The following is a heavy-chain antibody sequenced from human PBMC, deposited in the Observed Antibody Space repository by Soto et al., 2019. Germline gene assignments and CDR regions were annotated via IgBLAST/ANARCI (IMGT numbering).Heavy chain of an antibody. D-gene: IGHD1-20*01. CDR1: GFTFSSYG. V-gene: IGHV3-33*01. Sequence: PGGSLRLSCAASGFTFSSYGMHWVRQAPGKGLEWVAVIWYDGSNKYYADSVKGRFTISRDNSKNTLYLQMNSLRAEDTAVYYCARGLRYHYFYYGMDVWGQGTSVTASS. J-gene: IGHJ6*02. CDR3: ARGLRYHYFYYGMDV. CDR2: IWYDGSNK.